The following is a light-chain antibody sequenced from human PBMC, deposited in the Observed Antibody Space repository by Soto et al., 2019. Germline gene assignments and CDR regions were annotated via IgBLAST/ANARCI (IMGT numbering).Light chain of an antibody. V-gene: IGKV3-15*01. CDR3: QQYNNWPYT. CDR2: GAS. Sequence: EIVMTQSTATLSVSPGERATLSCRASQSVSSNLAWYQQKPGQAPRLLIYGASTRATGIPARFSGSGSGTEFTLTISSLQSEDFAVYYCQQYNNWPYTFGQGNKLEIK. CDR1: QSVSSN. J-gene: IGKJ2*01.